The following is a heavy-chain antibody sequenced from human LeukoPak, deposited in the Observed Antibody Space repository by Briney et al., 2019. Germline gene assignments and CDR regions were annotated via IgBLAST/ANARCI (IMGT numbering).Heavy chain of an antibody. CDR3: ANVGGVWFGELLSLDY. V-gene: IGHV3-43*02. CDR1: GFTFDDYA. J-gene: IGHJ4*02. CDR2: ISGDGGST. Sequence: GGSLRLSCAASGFTFDDYAMHWVRQAPGKGLEWVSLISGDGGSTYYADSVKGRFTISRDNSKNSLYLQMNCLRTEDTALYYCANVGGVWFGELLSLDYWGQGTLVTVSS. D-gene: IGHD3-10*01.